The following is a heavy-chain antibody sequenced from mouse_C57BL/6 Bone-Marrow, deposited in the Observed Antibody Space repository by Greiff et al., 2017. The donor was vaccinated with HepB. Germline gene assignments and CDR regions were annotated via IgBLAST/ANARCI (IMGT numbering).Heavy chain of an antibody. CDR3: ARSGGLAWFAY. CDR2: IDPSDSYT. Sequence: QVQLKQPGAELVMPGASVKLSCKASGYTFTSYWMHWVKQRPGQGLEWIGEIDPSDSYTNYNQKFKGKSTLTVDKSSSTAYMQLSSLTSEDSAVYYCARSGGLAWFAYWGQGTLVTVSA. J-gene: IGHJ3*01. D-gene: IGHD2-4*01. CDR1: GYTFTSYW. V-gene: IGHV1-69*01.